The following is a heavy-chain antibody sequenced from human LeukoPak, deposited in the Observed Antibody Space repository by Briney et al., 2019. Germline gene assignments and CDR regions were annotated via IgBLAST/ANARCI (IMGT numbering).Heavy chain of an antibody. CDR1: GGSFSGYY. CDR3: ARVVTMVRGVIRYFQH. D-gene: IGHD3-10*01. CDR2: INHSGST. Sequence: SETLSLTCAVYGGSFSGYYWSWIRQPPGKGLEWIGEINHSGSTNYSPSLKSRVTISVDTSKNQFSLKLSSVTAADTAVYYCARVVTMVRGVIRYFQHWGQGTLVTVSS. J-gene: IGHJ1*01. V-gene: IGHV4-34*01.